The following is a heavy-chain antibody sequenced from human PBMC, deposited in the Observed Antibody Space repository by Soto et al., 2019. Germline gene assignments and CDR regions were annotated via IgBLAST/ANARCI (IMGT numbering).Heavy chain of an antibody. D-gene: IGHD3-10*01. Sequence: EVQLVESGGGLVQPGGSLRLSCAASGFIVSSNYMSWVRQAPGKGLEWVSVIYTSGSTYYADSVKGRFTISRDNSKNIVYLQMNSLRAEDTPVYYCARGDGALDVWGQGTLVTVS. CDR3: ARGDGALDV. CDR2: IYTSGST. CDR1: GFIVSSNY. J-gene: IGHJ3*01. V-gene: IGHV3-66*01.